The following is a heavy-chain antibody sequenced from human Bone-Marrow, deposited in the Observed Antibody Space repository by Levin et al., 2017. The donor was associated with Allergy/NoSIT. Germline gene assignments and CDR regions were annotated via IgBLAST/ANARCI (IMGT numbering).Heavy chain of an antibody. J-gene: IGHJ4*02. CDR2: ISGSRNST. CDR1: GFTFSRYA. V-gene: IGHV3-23*01. D-gene: IGHD2/OR15-2a*01. CDR3: ARDQAQSEYSPPEG. Sequence: PGGSLRLSCAASGFTFSRYAMSWVRQAPGKGLEWVSTISGSRNSTYYADSVKGRFTISRDNSRNTLYLQMNSLRVEDTAIYYCARDQAQSEYSPPEGWGQGTLVTVSS.